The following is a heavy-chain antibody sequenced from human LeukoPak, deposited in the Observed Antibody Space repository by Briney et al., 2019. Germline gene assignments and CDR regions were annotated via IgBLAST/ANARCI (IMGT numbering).Heavy chain of an antibody. CDR2: IIPIDGTA. V-gene: IGHV1-69*13. CDR1: RDTFTRCA. J-gene: IGHJ3*01. D-gene: IGHD3-10*01. CDR3: ARDPGALVRAFDF. Sequence: SVKVSCKASRDTFTRCAFSWVRQAPGQGLEWMGGIIPIDGTANFGQKFQGRVTITADESTSTAYMELSSLRSEDTAIYYCARDPGALVRAFDFWGQGTMVTVSS.